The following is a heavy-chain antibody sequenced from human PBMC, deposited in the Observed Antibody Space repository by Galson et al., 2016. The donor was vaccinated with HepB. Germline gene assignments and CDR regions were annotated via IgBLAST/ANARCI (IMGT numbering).Heavy chain of an antibody. J-gene: IGHJ4*02. CDR2: IRSNAYGGTT. CDR1: GLTFGDYG. CDR3: SRNPFPVLYVGNSY. D-gene: IGHD4-23*01. V-gene: IGHV3-49*03. Sequence: SLRLSCAASGLTFGDYGMSWFRQAPGKGLEWVGFIRSNAYGGTTEYDASVKGRFTISRDDSKSTAYLQMNSLTTEDTALYYCSRNPFPVLYVGNSYWGQGTLGTVSS.